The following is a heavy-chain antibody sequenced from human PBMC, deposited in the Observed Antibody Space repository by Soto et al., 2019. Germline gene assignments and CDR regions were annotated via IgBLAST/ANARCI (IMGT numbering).Heavy chain of an antibody. J-gene: IGHJ6*02. CDR3: ARNINPYSGSYYYYYGMDV. CDR1: GYSFTSYW. D-gene: IGHD1-26*01. V-gene: IGHV5-51*01. Sequence: SGESLKISCKGSGYSFTSYWIGWVRQMPGKGLEWMGIIYPGDSDTRYSPSFQGQVTISADKSISTAYLQWSSLKASDTAMYYCARNINPYSGSYYYYYGMDVWGQGTTVTVSS. CDR2: IYPGDSDT.